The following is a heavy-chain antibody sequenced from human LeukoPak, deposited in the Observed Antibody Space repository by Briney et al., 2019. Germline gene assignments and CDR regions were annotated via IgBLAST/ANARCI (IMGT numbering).Heavy chain of an antibody. D-gene: IGHD3-10*01. V-gene: IGHV3-30*02. CDR3: AILHDHLYIVRGIKHYYFGMDV. CDR1: GFTFSSYG. Sequence: GGSLRLSCAASGFTFSSYGMHWVRLAPGKGLEWVAFIRYDGSNKYYADSVKGRFTISRDNSKNTLYLQMNSLRAEDTAVYYCAILHDHLYIVRGIKHYYFGMDVWGQGTTVTVSS. CDR2: IRYDGSNK. J-gene: IGHJ6*02.